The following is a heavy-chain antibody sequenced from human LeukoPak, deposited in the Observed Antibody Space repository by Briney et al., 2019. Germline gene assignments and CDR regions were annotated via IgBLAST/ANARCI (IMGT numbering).Heavy chain of an antibody. CDR1: GGSISPYF. CDR2: ISYSGRT. J-gene: IGHJ5*02. D-gene: IGHD3-10*01. Sequence: SETLSLTCTVSGGSISPYFWSWIRQPPGKGLEWIGYISYSGRTNYNPALKSRVTISVDTSKNQISLQLSSVTAADTAVYYCARDDYRGVTNFDPWGQGTLVTVSS. V-gene: IGHV4-59*01. CDR3: ARDDYRGVTNFDP.